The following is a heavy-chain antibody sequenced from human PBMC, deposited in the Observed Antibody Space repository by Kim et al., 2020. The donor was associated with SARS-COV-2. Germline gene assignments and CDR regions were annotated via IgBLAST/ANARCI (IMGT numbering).Heavy chain of an antibody. J-gene: IGHJ4*02. CDR2: SSYI. V-gene: IGHV3-21*01. Sequence: SSYIYYADSVKGRFTISRDNAKNSLYLQMNSLRAEDTAVYYCASWDLSGYWGQGTLVTVSS. D-gene: IGHD3-10*01. CDR3: ASWDLSGY.